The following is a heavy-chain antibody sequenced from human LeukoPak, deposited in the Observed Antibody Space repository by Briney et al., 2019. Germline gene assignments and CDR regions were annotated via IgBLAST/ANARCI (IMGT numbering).Heavy chain of an antibody. J-gene: IGHJ4*02. CDR2: IDNAGSIT. CDR1: GFTFSNYW. D-gene: IGHD3-16*02. V-gene: IGHV3-74*03. CDR3: ASGRTFGGVIDGFDY. Sequence: GGSLRLSCAASGFTFSNYWIHWVRQAPGKGLVWVSRIDNAGSITTYADSVKGRFTISRDNAENTLYLQMNSLRAEDTAVYYCASGRTFGGVIDGFDYWGQGTPVTVSS.